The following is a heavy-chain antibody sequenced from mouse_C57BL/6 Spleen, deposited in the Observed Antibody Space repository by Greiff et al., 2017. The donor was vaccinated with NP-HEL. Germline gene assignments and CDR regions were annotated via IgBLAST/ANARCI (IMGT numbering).Heavy chain of an antibody. D-gene: IGHD2-12*01. CDR1: GYTFTSYW. J-gene: IGHJ2*01. CDR2: IHPNSGST. V-gene: IGHV1-64*01. CDR3: ERCYSYDDEDFDY. Sequence: QVQLQQPGAELVKPGASVKLSCKASGYTFTSYWMPWVKQRPGQGLEWIGMIHPNSGSTNYNEKFKSKATLTVDKSSSTAYMHLSSLTSEDSAVYYCERCYSYDDEDFDYWGQGTTLTVSS.